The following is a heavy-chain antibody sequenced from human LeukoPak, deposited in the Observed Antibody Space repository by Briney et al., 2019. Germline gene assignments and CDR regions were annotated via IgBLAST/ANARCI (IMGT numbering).Heavy chain of an antibody. Sequence: GGSLRLSCAASGFTFNTYTMNWARQAPGKGLEWLSSLDSSGAYIFYADSVKGRFTISRDNAKNSLYLQMNSLRAEDTAVYYCARDRDGIALIRDRTYYYMDVWGKGTTVTVSS. CDR3: ARDRDGIALIRDRTYYYMDV. J-gene: IGHJ6*03. CDR2: LDSSGAYI. CDR1: GFTFNTYT. D-gene: IGHD3-10*01. V-gene: IGHV3-21*06.